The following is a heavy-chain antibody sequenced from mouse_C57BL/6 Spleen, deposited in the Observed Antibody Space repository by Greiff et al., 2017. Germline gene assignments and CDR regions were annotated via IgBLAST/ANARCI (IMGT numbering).Heavy chain of an antibody. J-gene: IGHJ3*01. CDR1: GFTFSDYG. CDR3: ARTGYYGSSPFAY. Sequence: DVKLVESGGGLVKPGGSLKLSCAASGFTFSDYGMHWVRQAPEKGLEWVAYISSGSSTIYYADTVKGRFTISRDNAKNTLFLQMTSLRSEDTAMYYCARTGYYGSSPFAYWGQGTLVTVSA. D-gene: IGHD1-1*01. CDR2: ISSGSSTI. V-gene: IGHV5-17*01.